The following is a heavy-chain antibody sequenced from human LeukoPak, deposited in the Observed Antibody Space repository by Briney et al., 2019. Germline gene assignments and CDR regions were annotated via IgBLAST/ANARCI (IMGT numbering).Heavy chain of an antibody. CDR3: ARDGVNYDILTGYYRPDYYGMDV. J-gene: IGHJ6*04. D-gene: IGHD3-9*01. CDR1: GFTFSSYS. V-gene: IGHV3-21*01. Sequence: GGSLRLSCAASGFTFSSYSMNWVRQAPGKGLEWVSSISSSSSYIYYADSVKGRFTISRDNAKNSLYLQMNSLRAEDTAVYYCARDGVNYDILTGYYRPDYYGMDVWGKGTTVTVSS. CDR2: ISSSSSYI.